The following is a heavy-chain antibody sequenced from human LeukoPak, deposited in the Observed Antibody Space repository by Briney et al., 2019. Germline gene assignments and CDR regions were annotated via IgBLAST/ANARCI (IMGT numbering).Heavy chain of an antibody. Sequence: GESLQISCKGSGYSFTRYWIGWVRQMPGKGLEWMGNIYPGDSDTRYSPSFQGQVNISADKSINTAYLQWRSLKASDTATYYCARRVVALDWYFDIWGRGTLVTVSS. V-gene: IGHV5-51*01. J-gene: IGHJ2*01. D-gene: IGHD2-15*01. CDR2: IYPGDSDT. CDR1: GYSFTRYW. CDR3: ARRVVALDWYFDI.